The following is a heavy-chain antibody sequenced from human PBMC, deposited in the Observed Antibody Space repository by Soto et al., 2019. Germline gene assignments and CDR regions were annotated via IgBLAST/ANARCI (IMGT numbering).Heavy chain of an antibody. Sequence: SETLSLTCTVSGGSISSYYWSWIRQPAGKGLERIGRIYTSGSTNYNPSLKSRVAMSVDTSKNQFSLKLSSVTAADTAVYYCARDQSGSDFWSVGWFDPWGQGTLVTVSS. V-gene: IGHV4-4*07. CDR1: GGSISSYY. J-gene: IGHJ5*02. D-gene: IGHD3-3*01. CDR3: ARDQSGSDFWSVGWFDP. CDR2: IYTSGST.